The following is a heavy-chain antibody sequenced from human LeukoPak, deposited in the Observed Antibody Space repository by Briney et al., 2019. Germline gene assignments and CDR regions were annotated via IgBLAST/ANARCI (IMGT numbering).Heavy chain of an antibody. J-gene: IGHJ3*02. D-gene: IGHD6-13*01. Sequence: SETLSLTCTVSGGSISSSSYYWSWIRQPPGKGLEWIGYIYYSGSTNYNPSLKSRVTISVDTSKNQFSLKLSSVTAADTAVYYCARDQGIDAFDIWGQGTMVTVSS. V-gene: IGHV4-61*01. CDR3: ARDQGIDAFDI. CDR2: IYYSGST. CDR1: GGSISSSSYY.